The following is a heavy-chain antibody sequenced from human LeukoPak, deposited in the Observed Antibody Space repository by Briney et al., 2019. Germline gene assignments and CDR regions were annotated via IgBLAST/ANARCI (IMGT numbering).Heavy chain of an antibody. V-gene: IGHV4-59*01. D-gene: IGHD1-26*01. CDR1: GGSISSYY. CDR2: IYYSGST. CDR3: ARSAGLHSGRYIN. J-gene: IGHJ4*02. Sequence: PSETLSLTCTVSGGSISSYYWSWIRQPPGKGLEWIGYIYYSGSTNYNPSLKSRVTISVDTSKNQFSLKLSSVTAADTAVYYCARSAGLHSGRYINWGQGTLVTVSS.